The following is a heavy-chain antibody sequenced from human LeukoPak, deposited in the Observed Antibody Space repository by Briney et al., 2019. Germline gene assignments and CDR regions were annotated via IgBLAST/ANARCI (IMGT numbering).Heavy chain of an antibody. D-gene: IGHD5-24*01. CDR3: AKGRDGYNSPDY. Sequence: PGRSLRLSCAASGFTFDDYAMHWVRQAPGKGLEWVSRISWNSGSIAYADSVKGRFTISRDNAKNSLYLQMNSLRAEDTALYYCAKGRDGYNSPDYWGQGTLVTVSS. CDR1: GFTFDDYA. CDR2: ISWNSGSI. J-gene: IGHJ4*02. V-gene: IGHV3-9*01.